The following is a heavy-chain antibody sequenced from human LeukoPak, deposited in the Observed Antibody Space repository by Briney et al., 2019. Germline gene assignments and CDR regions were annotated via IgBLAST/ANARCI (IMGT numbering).Heavy chain of an antibody. CDR3: ARDKGVNGPQFDY. V-gene: IGHV4-59*01. D-gene: IGHD2-8*01. J-gene: IGHJ4*02. CDR1: GGSISSYY. Sequence: SETLSLTCTVSGGSISSYYWSWVRQPPGRGLEWIGYINYSGRTNSNPSLKSRVAISVDTSKNQLTLQLNSVTTADTATYYCARDKGVNGPQFDYWGQGILVTVSS. CDR2: INYSGRT.